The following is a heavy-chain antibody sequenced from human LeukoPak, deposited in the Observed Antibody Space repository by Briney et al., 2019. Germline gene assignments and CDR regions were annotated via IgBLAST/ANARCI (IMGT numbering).Heavy chain of an antibody. Sequence: GGSLRLSCAASGFTFSDYYMIWVRQAPGKGLEWVSAIGGGGISTYYADSVKDRFTISRDNSKNTLYLQMNSLRAEDTAVYYCAKGGYNWFLDYWGLGTLVTVSS. D-gene: IGHD1-1*01. CDR3: AKGGYNWFLDY. CDR2: IGGGGIST. CDR1: GFTFSDYY. J-gene: IGHJ4*02. V-gene: IGHV3-23*01.